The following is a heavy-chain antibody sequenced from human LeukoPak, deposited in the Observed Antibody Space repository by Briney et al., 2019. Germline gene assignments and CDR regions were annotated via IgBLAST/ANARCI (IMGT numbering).Heavy chain of an antibody. V-gene: IGHV3-23*01. CDR2: ISGSGGST. CDR1: GFTFSSYA. CDR3: AKDGTAMVLYFDY. J-gene: IGHJ4*02. Sequence: GGSLRLSCAASGFTFSSYAMNWVRQAPGKGLEWVSAISGSGGSTYYADSVKGRFTISRDNSKNTLYLQMNSLRAEDTAVYYCAKDGTAMVLYFDYWGQGTLVTVSS. D-gene: IGHD5-18*01.